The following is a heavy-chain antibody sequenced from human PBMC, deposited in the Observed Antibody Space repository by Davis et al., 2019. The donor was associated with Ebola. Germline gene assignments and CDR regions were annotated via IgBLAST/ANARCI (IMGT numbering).Heavy chain of an antibody. D-gene: IGHD6-13*01. CDR3: ARRRGEGSSWDFDY. V-gene: IGHV3-9*01. Sequence: PGGSLRLSCAASGFTFDDYAMHWVRQAPGKGLEWVSGISWNSGSIGYADSVKGRFTISRDNAKNSLYLQMNSLRAEDTALYYFARRRGEGSSWDFDYWGQGTLVTVSS. J-gene: IGHJ4*02. CDR2: ISWNSGSI. CDR1: GFTFDDYA.